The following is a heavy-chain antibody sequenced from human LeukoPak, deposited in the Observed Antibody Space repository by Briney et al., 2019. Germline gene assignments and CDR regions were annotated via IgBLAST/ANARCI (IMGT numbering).Heavy chain of an antibody. CDR2: ISAYNGNT. CDR1: GYTFTSYG. V-gene: IGHV1-18*03. CDR3: AREVRYYGSGRSYYGMDV. D-gene: IGHD3-10*01. J-gene: IGHJ6*02. Sequence: ASVKVSCKASGYTFTSYGISWVRQAPGQGLEWMGWISAYNGNTNYAQKLQGRVTMTTDTSTSTAYMELRSLRSDDMAVYYCAREVRYYGSGRSYYGMDVWGQGTTVTVSS.